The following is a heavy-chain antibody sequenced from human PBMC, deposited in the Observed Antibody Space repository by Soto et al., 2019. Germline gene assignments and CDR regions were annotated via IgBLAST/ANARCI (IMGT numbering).Heavy chain of an antibody. CDR3: ARHEAYGDYEGGFDY. Sequence: QLQLQESGPGLVKPSETLSLTCTVSGGSISSSSYYWGWIRQPPGKGLEWIGSIYYSGSTYYNPSLKSRVTISLDTSKNQFSLKLSSVTAADTAVYYCARHEAYGDYEGGFDYWGQGTLVTVSS. CDR1: GGSISSSSYY. V-gene: IGHV4-39*01. J-gene: IGHJ4*02. CDR2: IYYSGST. D-gene: IGHD4-17*01.